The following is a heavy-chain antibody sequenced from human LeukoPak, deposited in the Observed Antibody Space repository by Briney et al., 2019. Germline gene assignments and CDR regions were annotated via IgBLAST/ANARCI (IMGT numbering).Heavy chain of an antibody. J-gene: IGHJ3*02. Sequence: SETLSLTCTVSGGSISSSSYYWGWIRQPPGKGLEWIGSIYYGGSTYYNPSLKSRVTISVDTSKNQFSLKLSSVTAADTAVYYCARSYYDFWSGYPDDAFDIWGQGTMVTVSS. CDR3: ARSYYDFWSGYPDDAFDI. D-gene: IGHD3-3*01. CDR2: IYYGGST. CDR1: GGSISSSSYY. V-gene: IGHV4-39*01.